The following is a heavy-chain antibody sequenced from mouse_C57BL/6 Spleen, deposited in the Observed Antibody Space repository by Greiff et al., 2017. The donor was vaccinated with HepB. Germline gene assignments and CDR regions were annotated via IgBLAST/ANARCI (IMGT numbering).Heavy chain of an antibody. CDR2: INPNNGGT. D-gene: IGHD2-5*01. J-gene: IGHJ2*01. Sequence: EVQLQQSGPELVKPGASVKISGKASGYTFTDYSMNWVRQSHGKGLEWIGDINPNNGGTSYNQKFKGKATLTVDKSSSTAYMELRSLTSEDSAVYYCAREGSNYAFDYWGQGTTLTVSS. V-gene: IGHV1-26*01. CDR3: AREGSNYAFDY. CDR1: GYTFTDYS.